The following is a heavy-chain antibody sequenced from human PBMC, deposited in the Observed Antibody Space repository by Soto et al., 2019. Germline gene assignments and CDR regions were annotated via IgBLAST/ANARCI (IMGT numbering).Heavy chain of an antibody. CDR2: INAGNGNT. D-gene: IGHD6-13*01. Sequence: QVQLVQSGAEVKKPGASVKVSCKASGYTFTSYAMHWVRQAPGQRLEWRGWINAGNGNTKYSQKFQGRVTITRDTSASTAYMELSSLRSEDTAVYYCARPTRIAAAGTPVGYWGQGTLVTVSS. CDR1: GYTFTSYA. CDR3: ARPTRIAAAGTPVGY. V-gene: IGHV1-3*01. J-gene: IGHJ4*02.